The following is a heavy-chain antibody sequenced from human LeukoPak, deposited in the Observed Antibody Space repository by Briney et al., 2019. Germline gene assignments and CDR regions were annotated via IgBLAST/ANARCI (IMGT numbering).Heavy chain of an antibody. D-gene: IGHD2-2*01. CDR1: GGTFSSYA. J-gene: IGHJ4*02. Sequence: ASVKVSCKASGGTFSSYAISWVRQAPGQGLEWMGGIIPIFGTANYAQKFQGRVTITADESTSTAYMELSSLRSEDTAVYYCARALYCSSTSCYGTFDYWGQGTLVTVSS. CDR3: ARALYCSSTSCYGTFDY. V-gene: IGHV1-69*13. CDR2: IIPIFGTA.